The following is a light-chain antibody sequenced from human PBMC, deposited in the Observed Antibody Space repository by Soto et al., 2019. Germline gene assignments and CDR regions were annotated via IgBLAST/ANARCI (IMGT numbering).Light chain of an antibody. J-gene: IGLJ1*01. CDR1: SSDVGNYNY. Sequence: QSVLTQPASVSESPGQSITISCTGTSSDVGNYNYVSWYQQHPGKAPKVIIYEVTTRPSGVSNRFSGSKSGNTASLTISGLQAEDEADYYCSSYTTSSAPYVFGTGTQLTVL. CDR3: SSYTTSSAPYV. V-gene: IGLV2-14*01. CDR2: EVT.